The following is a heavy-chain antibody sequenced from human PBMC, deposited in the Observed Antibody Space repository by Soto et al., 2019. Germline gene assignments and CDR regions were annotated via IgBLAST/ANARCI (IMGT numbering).Heavy chain of an antibody. CDR1: GGTFSSYA. Sequence: ASVKVSCKASGGTFSSYAISWVRQAPGQGLEWMGGIIPIFGTANYAQKFQGRVTITADESTSTAYMELSSLRSEDTAVYYCARGLAYYASSGYYVGYWGQGTLVTVSS. J-gene: IGHJ4*02. CDR3: ARGLAYYASSGYYVGY. V-gene: IGHV1-69*13. CDR2: IIPIFGTA. D-gene: IGHD3-22*01.